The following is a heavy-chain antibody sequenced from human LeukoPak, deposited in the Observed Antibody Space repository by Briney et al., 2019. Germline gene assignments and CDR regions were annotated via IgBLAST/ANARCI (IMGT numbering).Heavy chain of an antibody. CDR2: INPSGGST. CDR3: ARDRGGQAAADYYFDY. J-gene: IGHJ4*02. Sequence: ASVKVSCKASGYTFTSYYMHWVRQAPGQGLEWMGIINPSGGSTSYAQKFQGRVTMTRDTSTSTVYMELSGLRSEDTAVYYCARDRGGQAAADYYFDYWGQGTLVTVSS. V-gene: IGHV1-46*01. D-gene: IGHD6-13*01. CDR1: GYTFTSYY.